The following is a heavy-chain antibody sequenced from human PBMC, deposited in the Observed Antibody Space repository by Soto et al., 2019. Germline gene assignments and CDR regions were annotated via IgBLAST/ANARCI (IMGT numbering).Heavy chain of an antibody. V-gene: IGHV3-53*01. CDR1: GLTVSSNY. CDR3: ARGFSGSYFH. J-gene: IGHJ4*02. D-gene: IGHD1-26*01. Sequence: GSVRLSFPSSGLTVSSNYMRSVRQAPGKGLEWVSVIYSGGSTYYADSVKGLFTISRDNSKKTLYLQMNSLRAEDTAVYYCARGFSGSYFHWGQGTMVTGSS. CDR2: IYSGGST.